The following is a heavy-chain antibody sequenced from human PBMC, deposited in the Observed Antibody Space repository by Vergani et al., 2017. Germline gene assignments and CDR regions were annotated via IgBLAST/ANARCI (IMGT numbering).Heavy chain of an antibody. V-gene: IGHV1-69*13. CDR3: ARVGYSSSWRFDY. J-gene: IGHJ4*02. CDR1: GGPFKNSA. Sequence: QVQLVQSGAEVKKPGSSVKISCKASGGPFKNSAFSWVRQAPGQGLEWMGRIIPIFGTANYAQKFQGRVTITADESTSTAYMELSSLRSEDTAVYYCARVGYSSSWRFDYWGQGTLVTVSS. D-gene: IGHD6-13*01. CDR2: IIPIFGTA.